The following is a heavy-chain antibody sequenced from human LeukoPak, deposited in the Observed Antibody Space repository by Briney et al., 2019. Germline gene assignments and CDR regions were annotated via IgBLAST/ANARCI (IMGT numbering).Heavy chain of an antibody. V-gene: IGHV3-43*02. CDR1: GFTFDDYA. J-gene: IGHJ6*03. CDR2: ISGDGGST. CDR3: AKDWCSGGSCYSTETYYDYMDV. D-gene: IGHD2-15*01. Sequence: GGSLRLSCAAPGFTFDDYAMHWVRHAPGKGLERVSLISGDGGSTYYADSMKGRFTISRENSKNSLNLQLNSLRTEDTALYYCAKDWCSGGSCYSTETYYDYMDVWGKGTTVTVSS.